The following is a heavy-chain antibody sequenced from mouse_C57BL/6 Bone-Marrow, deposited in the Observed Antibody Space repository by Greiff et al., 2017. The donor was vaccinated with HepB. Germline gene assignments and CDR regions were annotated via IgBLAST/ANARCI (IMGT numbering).Heavy chain of an antibody. Sequence: EVKLMESGEGLVKPGGSLKLSCAASGFTFSSYAMSWVRQTPEKRLEWVAYISSGGDYIYYADTVKGRFTISRDNARNTLYLQMSSLKSEDTAMYYCTRDGGNYSLFAYLGQGTLVTVSA. CDR1: GFTFSSYA. D-gene: IGHD2-1*01. J-gene: IGHJ3*01. CDR2: ISSGGDYI. V-gene: IGHV5-9-1*02. CDR3: TRDGGNYSLFAY.